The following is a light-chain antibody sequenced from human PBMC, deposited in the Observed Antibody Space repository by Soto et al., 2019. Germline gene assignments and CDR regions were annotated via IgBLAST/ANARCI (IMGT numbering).Light chain of an antibody. Sequence: QSVLTQPPSVSGAPGQRVTISCTGSSSNIGADYDVHWYRQVPGMAPKLLLYTNSNRPSGVPDRFSGSKSATSAFLAITGLQADDEADYYCSSFADSSARDYVFGGGTKLTVL. CDR2: TNS. CDR3: SSFADSSARDYV. J-gene: IGLJ1*01. V-gene: IGLV1-40*01. CDR1: SSNIGADYD.